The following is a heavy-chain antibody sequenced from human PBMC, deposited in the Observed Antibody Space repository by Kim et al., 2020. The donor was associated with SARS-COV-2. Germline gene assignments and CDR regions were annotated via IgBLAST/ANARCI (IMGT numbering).Heavy chain of an antibody. D-gene: IGHD6-19*01. V-gene: IGHV4-39*07. CDR3: ARVIAVAGESHDAFDI. Sequence: SETLSLTCTVSGGSISSSSYYWGWIRQPPGKGLEWIGSIYYSGSTYYNPSLKSRVTISVDTSKNQFSLKLSSVTAADTAVYYCARVIAVAGESHDAFDIWGQGTMVTVSS. CDR2: IYYSGST. J-gene: IGHJ3*02. CDR1: GGSISSSSYY.